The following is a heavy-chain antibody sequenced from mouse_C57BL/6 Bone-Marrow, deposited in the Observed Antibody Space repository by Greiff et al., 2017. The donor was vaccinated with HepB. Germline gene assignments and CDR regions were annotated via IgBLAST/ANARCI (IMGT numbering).Heavy chain of an antibody. CDR3: AATVVAEGFAY. CDR1: GYTFTSYW. D-gene: IGHD1-1*01. CDR2: IHPSDSDT. V-gene: IGHV1-74*01. J-gene: IGHJ3*01. Sequence: QVQLQQPGAELVKPGASVKVSCKASGYTFTSYWMHWVKQRPGQGLEWIGRIHPSDSDTNYNQKFKGKATLTVDKTSSTAYMQLSSLTSEDSVVYYWAATVVAEGFAYWGQGTLVTVSA.